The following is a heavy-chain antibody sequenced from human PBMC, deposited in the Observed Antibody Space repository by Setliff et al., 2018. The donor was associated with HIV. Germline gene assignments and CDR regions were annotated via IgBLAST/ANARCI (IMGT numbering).Heavy chain of an antibody. D-gene: IGHD7-27*01. CDR1: GSSFKKYD. V-gene: IGHV1-18*01. Sequence: ASVKVSCKASGSSFKKYDINWVRQAPGQGLEWMGWISGDNGRTNYAQKFQGRVTMTTDTSTTTAYMALRSLTSDDTAMYYCARGGTGRPRPIDYWGQGTLVTVSS. CDR3: ARGGTGRPRPIDY. J-gene: IGHJ4*02. CDR2: ISGDNGRT.